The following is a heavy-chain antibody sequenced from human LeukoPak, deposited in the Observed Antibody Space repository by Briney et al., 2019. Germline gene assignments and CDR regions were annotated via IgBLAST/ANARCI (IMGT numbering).Heavy chain of an antibody. CDR3: ARVAGGTTLIDY. D-gene: IGHD1-1*01. Sequence: PETLSLTCTVSGDSISSGDYYWSWIRQPPGKGLEWIGYIYYSGSTNYNPSLKSRVTISVDTSKNQFSLKLSSVTAADTAVYYCARVAGGTTLIDYWGQGTLVTVSS. V-gene: IGHV4-61*08. J-gene: IGHJ4*02. CDR1: GDSISSGDYY. CDR2: IYYSGST.